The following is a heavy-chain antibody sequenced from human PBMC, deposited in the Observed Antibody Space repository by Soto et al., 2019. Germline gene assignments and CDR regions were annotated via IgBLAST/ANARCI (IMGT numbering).Heavy chain of an antibody. V-gene: IGHV3-74*01. D-gene: IGHD2-8*02. Sequence: EVQLVESGGGLVQPGGSLRLSCAASGFTFSNDWMHWVRQAAGKGLVWVSRINMDGSSTNYADSVKGRFTISRANAKNTLYLQMNSRRVDDTAIYFCARGPRGVYGNDYWGQGALVTVSS. J-gene: IGHJ4*02. CDR1: GFTFSNDW. CDR3: ARGPRGVYGNDY. CDR2: INMDGSST.